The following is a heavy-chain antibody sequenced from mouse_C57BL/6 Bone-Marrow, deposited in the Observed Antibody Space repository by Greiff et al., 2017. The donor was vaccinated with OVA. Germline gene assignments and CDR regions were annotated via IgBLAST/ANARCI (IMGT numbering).Heavy chain of an antibody. CDR1: GFTFSSYA. D-gene: IGHD4-1*01. CDR2: ISDGGSYT. CDR3: ASDKLGGGYYFDY. Sequence: EVKLVESGGGLVKPGGSLKLSCAASGFTFSSYAMSWVRQTPEQRLEWVATISDGGSYTYYPDNVKGRFTISRDNAKNNLYLQMSHLKSEDTAMYYCASDKLGGGYYFDYWGQGTTLTVSS. V-gene: IGHV5-4*03. J-gene: IGHJ2*01.